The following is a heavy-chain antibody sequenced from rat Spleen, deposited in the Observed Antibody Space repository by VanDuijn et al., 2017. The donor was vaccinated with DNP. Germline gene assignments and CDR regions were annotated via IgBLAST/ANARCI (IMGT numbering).Heavy chain of an antibody. CDR2: IGSPAYAP. CDR1: GFTFSAYY. D-gene: IGHD1-2*01. V-gene: IGHV5-25*01. CDR3: ARHSSYMDWFVN. J-gene: IGHJ3*01. Sequence: EVQLVESGGGLVQPGRSLKLSCAASGFTFSAYYMAWVRQAPAKGLEWVAYIGSPAYAPYSTDSVKGRFTISRYNAENTVHLQLNSLRSEDTATYYCARHSSYMDWFVNWGQGTLVTVSS.